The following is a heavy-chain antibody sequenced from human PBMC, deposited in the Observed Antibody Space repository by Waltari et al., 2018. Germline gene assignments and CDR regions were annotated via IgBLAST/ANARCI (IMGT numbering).Heavy chain of an antibody. CDR2: MQYRGST. V-gene: IGHV4-39*01. D-gene: IGHD4-17*01. CDR3: GRIAFGDDGGYFQH. CDR1: GCSIGSNYN. J-gene: IGHJ1*01. Sequence: QLQLQESGSGLVTPSETLSLTCSVSGCSIGSNYNWGWIRQPPGKGLEWMGNMQYRGSTFYNPSLKSRVTISLDTSKNQFSLRLSSVGAADTAVYFCGRIAFGDDGGYFQHWGQGTLVTVSS.